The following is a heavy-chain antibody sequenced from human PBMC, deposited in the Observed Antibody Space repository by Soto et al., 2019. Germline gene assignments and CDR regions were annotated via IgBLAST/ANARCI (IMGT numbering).Heavy chain of an antibody. CDR1: GFTFSSYA. V-gene: IGHV3-23*01. CDR2: ISGSGGST. J-gene: IGHJ4*02. Sequence: EVPLLESGGGLVQPGGSLRLSCAASGFTFSSYAMSWVRQAPGKGLEWVSAISGSGGSTYYADSVKGRFTISRDNSKNTLYLQMNSLRTEDTAVYYCASSMVRGVITVDYWGQGTLVTVSS. D-gene: IGHD3-10*01. CDR3: ASSMVRGVITVDY.